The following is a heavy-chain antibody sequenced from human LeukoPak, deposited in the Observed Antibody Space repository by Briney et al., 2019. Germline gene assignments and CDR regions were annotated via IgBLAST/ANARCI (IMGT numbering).Heavy chain of an antibody. J-gene: IGHJ3*02. D-gene: IGHD5-18*01. CDR3: ARGVYSYGSDAFDI. CDR1: GYTFTSYG. V-gene: IGHV1-18*01. CDR2: ISAYNGNT. Sequence: GASVTVSCKASGYTFTSYGISWVRQAPGQGLEWMGWISAYNGNTNYAQKLQGRVTMTTDTSTSTAYMELRSLRSDDTAVYYCARGVYSYGSDAFDIWGQGTMVTVSS.